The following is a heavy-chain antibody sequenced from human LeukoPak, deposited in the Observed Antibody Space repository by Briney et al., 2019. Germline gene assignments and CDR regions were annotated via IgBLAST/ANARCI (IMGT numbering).Heavy chain of an antibody. CDR3: AKDETGTTWSPFDI. D-gene: IGHD1-7*01. V-gene: IGHV3-30*18. J-gene: IGHJ3*02. CDR1: GFTFSSYG. CDR2: ISYDGSNK. Sequence: PGGSLRLSCAASGFTFSSYGMHWVRQAPGKGLEWVAVISYDGSNKYYADSVKGRFTISRDNSKNTLYLQMNSLRAEDTAVYYCAKDETGTTWSPFDIWGQGTMATVSS.